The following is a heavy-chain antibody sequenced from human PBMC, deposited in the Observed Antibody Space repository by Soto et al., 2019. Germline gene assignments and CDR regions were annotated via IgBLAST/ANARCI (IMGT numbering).Heavy chain of an antibody. CDR3: ARDSYGSGSPRHYYYGMDV. Sequence: SETLSLTCTVSGGSISSGGYYWSWIRQHPGKGLEWIGYIYYSGSTYYNPSLKSRVTISVDTSKNQFSLKLSSVTAAHTAVYYCARDSYGSGSPRHYYYGMDVWGQGTTVTVSS. CDR2: IYYSGST. D-gene: IGHD3-10*01. J-gene: IGHJ6*02. CDR1: GGSISSGGYY. V-gene: IGHV4-31*03.